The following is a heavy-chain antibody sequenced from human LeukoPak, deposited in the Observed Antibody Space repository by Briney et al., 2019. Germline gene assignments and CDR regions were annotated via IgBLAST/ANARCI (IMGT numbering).Heavy chain of an antibody. Sequence: VASVKVSCKASGYTFTGYYMHWVRQAPGQGLEWMGWINPNSGGTNYAQKFQGRVTMTEDTSTDTAYMELSSLRSEDTAVYYCATDRATGTTLAYWGQGTLVTVSS. J-gene: IGHJ4*02. CDR2: INPNSGGT. V-gene: IGHV1-2*02. D-gene: IGHD1-7*01. CDR3: ATDRATGTTLAY. CDR1: GYTFTGYY.